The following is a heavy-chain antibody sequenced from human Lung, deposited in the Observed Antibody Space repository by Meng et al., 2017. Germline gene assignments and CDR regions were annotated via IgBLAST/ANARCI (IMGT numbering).Heavy chain of an antibody. J-gene: IGHJ4*02. CDR1: GGSISSYY. V-gene: IGHV4-59*01. CDR2: IYYSGST. D-gene: IGHD6-19*01. Sequence: SETLSLTCTVSGGSISSYYWSWIRQPPGQGLEWIGYIYYSGSTNYHPSLKSRVTISVDTSKNQFSLKLSSVTAADTAVYYCAREDSSGRIDYWGQGTLVTVSS. CDR3: AREDSSGRIDY.